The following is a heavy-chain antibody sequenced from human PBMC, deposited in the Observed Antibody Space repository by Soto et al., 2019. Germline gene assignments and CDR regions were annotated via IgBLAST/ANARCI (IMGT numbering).Heavy chain of an antibody. J-gene: IGHJ5*01. CDR2: INHSGTV. Sequence: QVQLQQWGAGLLKPSETLSLTCAVYGGSFSGHSWTWIRQSPGKGLEWIGDINHSGTVNYSPSLKSRVTISLATSKTQFSLTLSAVTAADTAMYYCSTRAYDTNGYYRFDPWGQGTLVTVSS. V-gene: IGHV4-34*01. D-gene: IGHD3-22*01. CDR3: STRAYDTNGYYRFDP. CDR1: GGSFSGHS.